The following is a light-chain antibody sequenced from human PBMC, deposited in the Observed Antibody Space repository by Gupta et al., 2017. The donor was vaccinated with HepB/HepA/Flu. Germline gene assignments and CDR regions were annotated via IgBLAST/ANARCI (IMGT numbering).Light chain of an antibody. Sequence: EIVLTQSPANVSLSSGERATLYCRASQNINNYLAWYQQKPGQPPRLLIYDTSQRATGIPARFSGGGSAPDFTLTINSLQPEDSAIYFCQQRGSWPLSFGGGTKVQIK. J-gene: IGKJ4*01. CDR3: QQRGSWPLS. CDR2: DTS. V-gene: IGKV3-11*01. CDR1: QNINNY.